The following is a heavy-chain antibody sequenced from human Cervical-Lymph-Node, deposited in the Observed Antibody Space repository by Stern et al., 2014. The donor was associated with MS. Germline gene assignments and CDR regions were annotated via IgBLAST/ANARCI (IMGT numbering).Heavy chain of an antibody. D-gene: IGHD3-22*01. V-gene: IGHV3-21*01. CDR2: ISGGSSYI. J-gene: IGHJ4*02. CDR3: LAHDSYDSDFSFDY. CDR1: GFTFSTYD. Sequence: EVQLVESGGGLVKPGGSLRLSCAASGFTFSTYDMNWVRQAPGKGLEWVSSISGGSSYIYYADSVKGRFAISRDNAKNSLYLQMNSLRAEDTAVYYCLAHDSYDSDFSFDYWGQGTLVTVSS.